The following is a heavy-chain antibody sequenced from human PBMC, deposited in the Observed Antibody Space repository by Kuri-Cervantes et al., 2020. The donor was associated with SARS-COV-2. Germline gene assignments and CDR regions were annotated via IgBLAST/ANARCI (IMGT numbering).Heavy chain of an antibody. D-gene: IGHD3-10*01. CDR1: GFTFSSYA. CDR3: ARDGSVLLWPGAFDI. V-gene: IGHV3-30*01. J-gene: IGHJ3*02. Sequence: GGSLRLSCAASGFTFSSYAMHWVRQAPGKGLEWVAVISYDGSNKYYADSVKGRFTISRDNSKNTLYLQMNSLRAEDTAVYYCARDGSVLLWPGAFDIWGQGTMVTVSS. CDR2: ISYDGSNK.